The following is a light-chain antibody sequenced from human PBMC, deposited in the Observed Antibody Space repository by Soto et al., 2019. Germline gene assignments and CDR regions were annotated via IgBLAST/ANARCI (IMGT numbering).Light chain of an antibody. V-gene: IGKV1-27*01. CDR3: QKHNAAPLN. CDR1: QGIGNY. J-gene: IGKJ4*01. CDR2: TSS. Sequence: DIQMTQSPSSLSASVGDIVTITCRASQGIGNYLAWYQQKPGKVPKLLIYTSSTLQSGVPSRFSGSGSGTDFTLTISNLQPEDVATYYCQKHNAAPLNFGGGTKVDIK.